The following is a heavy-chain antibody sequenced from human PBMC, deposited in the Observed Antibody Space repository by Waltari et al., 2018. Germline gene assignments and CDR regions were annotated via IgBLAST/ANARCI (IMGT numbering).Heavy chain of an antibody. CDR1: GVSLTDYY. CDR2: HNLGDIT. CDR3: VTGPRDKWVGRYSGEFCHH. Sequence: QVQLQQWGAGLVRPSETLSLTCDVYGVSLTDYYWTWIRQSPGKGLEWIGEHNLGDITYYNPSREMRVTILLDKSKNQFSRRLDSVTAADTAVYYCVTGPRDKWVGRYSGEFCHHWGPGTLVTVSS. J-gene: IGHJ1*01. D-gene: IGHD3-9*01. V-gene: IGHV4-34*02.